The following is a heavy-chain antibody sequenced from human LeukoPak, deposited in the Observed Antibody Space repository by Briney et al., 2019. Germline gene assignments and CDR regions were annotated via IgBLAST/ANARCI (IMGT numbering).Heavy chain of an antibody. Sequence: GGSLRLSCTASGFTFGDYAMSWVRQAPGKGLEWVGFIRSKAYGGTTEYAASVKGRFTISRDDSKSIAYLQMNSLRAEDTAVYYCASDLLGLTMISGAFDIWGQGTMVTVSS. CDR1: GFTFGDYA. CDR3: ASDLLGLTMISGAFDI. D-gene: IGHD3-22*01. CDR2: IRSKAYGGTT. V-gene: IGHV3-49*04. J-gene: IGHJ3*02.